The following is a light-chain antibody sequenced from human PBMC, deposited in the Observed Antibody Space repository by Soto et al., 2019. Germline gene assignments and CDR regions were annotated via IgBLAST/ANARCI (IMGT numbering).Light chain of an antibody. CDR1: SSNIGLGYD. J-gene: IGLJ1*01. CDR3: QSYDSSLSGYV. Sequence: QSVLTQPPSVSGAPGQRVTISCTGSSSNIGLGYDVHWCQQLPGTAPKLLIFGNNNRPSGVPDRFSGSKSGTSASLAITGLQAEDEADYYCQSYDSSLSGYVFGTGTKVTVL. CDR2: GNN. V-gene: IGLV1-40*01.